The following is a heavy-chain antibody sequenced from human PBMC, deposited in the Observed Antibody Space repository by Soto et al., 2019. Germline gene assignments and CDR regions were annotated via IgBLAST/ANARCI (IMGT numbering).Heavy chain of an antibody. J-gene: IGHJ6*02. CDR3: ARQGTVITPYYYGMDV. V-gene: IGHV4-39*01. CDR1: TFSSYA. D-gene: IGHD4-17*01. CDR2: IYYSGST. Sequence: TFSSYAMSWVRQAPGKGLEWVGSIYYSGSTYYNPSLKSRVTISVDTSKNQFSLKLSSVTAADTAVYYCARQGTVITPYYYGMDVWGQGTTVTVSS.